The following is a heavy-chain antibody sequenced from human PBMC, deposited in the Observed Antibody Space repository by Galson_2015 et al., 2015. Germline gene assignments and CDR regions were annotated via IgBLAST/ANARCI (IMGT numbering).Heavy chain of an antibody. V-gene: IGHV3-33*01. J-gene: IGHJ6*02. CDR2: IWYDGSNK. CDR3: ARDPGIAVAGTIYYYGMDV. CDR1: GFTFSSYG. Sequence: SLRLSCAASGFTFSSYGMHWVRQAPGKGLEWVAVIWYDGSNKYYADSVKGRFTISRDNSKNTLYLQMNSLRAEDTAVYYCARDPGIAVAGTIYYYGMDVWGQGTTVTVSS. D-gene: IGHD6-19*01.